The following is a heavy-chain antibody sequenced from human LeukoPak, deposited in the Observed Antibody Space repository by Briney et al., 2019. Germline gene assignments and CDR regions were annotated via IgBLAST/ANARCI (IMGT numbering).Heavy chain of an antibody. CDR3: ARGIGYYYTYFDY. CDR2: IVVGSGNT. J-gene: IGHJ4*02. D-gene: IGHD3-22*01. CDR1: GFTFTSSA. Sequence: SVKVSCKASGFTFTSSAMQWVRQARGQRLEWIGWIVVGSGNTNYAQKFQERVTITRDMSTSTAYMELSSLRSEDTAVYYCARGIGYYYTYFDYWGQGTLVTVSS. V-gene: IGHV1-58*02.